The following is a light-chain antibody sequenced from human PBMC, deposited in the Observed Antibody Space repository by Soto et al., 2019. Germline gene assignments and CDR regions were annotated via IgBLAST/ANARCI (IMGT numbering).Light chain of an antibody. V-gene: IGKV3-15*01. CDR2: GAS. J-gene: IGKJ1*01. CDR3: QQYNDWPPYRT. Sequence: EVLLTQSPATLSVSPGERATLSCRASQSVSSNLAWYQQKPGQAPRLLIYGASTRATGIPARFSGSGSGTEFPLTISSLQSEDFAVYYCQQYNDWPPYRTFGQGTKVEIK. CDR1: QSVSSN.